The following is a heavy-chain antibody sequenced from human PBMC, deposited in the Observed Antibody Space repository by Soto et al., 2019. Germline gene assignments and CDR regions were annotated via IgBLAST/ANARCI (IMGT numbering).Heavy chain of an antibody. V-gene: IGHV3-23*01. CDR1: GFTFSSYA. CDR3: ATAIRGGDYRGGFDY. D-gene: IGHD4-17*01. CDR2: ISSSGGST. J-gene: IGHJ4*02. Sequence: PGGSLRLSCAASGFTFSSYAMSWVRQAPGKGLEWVSAISSSGGSTYYADSVKGRFTISRDNSKNTLYLQMNSLRAEDTAVYYCATAIRGGDYRGGFDYWGQGPLVTVSS.